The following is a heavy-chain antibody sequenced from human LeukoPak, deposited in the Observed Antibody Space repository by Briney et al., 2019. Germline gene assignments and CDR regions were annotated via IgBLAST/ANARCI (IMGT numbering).Heavy chain of an antibody. Sequence: GGSLRLSCAASGFTFSSYAMHWVRQAPGKGLEWVAVISYDGSNKYYADSVKGRFTISRDNSKNTLYLQMNSLRAEDTAVYYCAREASGTYGADYWGQGTLVTVSS. CDR2: ISYDGSNK. CDR1: GFTFSSYA. J-gene: IGHJ4*02. CDR3: AREASGTYGADY. D-gene: IGHD1-1*01. V-gene: IGHV3-30-3*01.